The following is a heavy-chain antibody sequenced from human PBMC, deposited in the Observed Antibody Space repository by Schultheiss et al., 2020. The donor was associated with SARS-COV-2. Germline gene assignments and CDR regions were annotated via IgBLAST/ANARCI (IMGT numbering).Heavy chain of an antibody. V-gene: IGHV3-73*01. D-gene: IGHD5-12*01. Sequence: GGSLRLSCAASGFTFSSYGMHWVRQAPGKGLEWVGRIRSEAYSYATAYAASVKGRFTISRDDSKNTAYLQMNSLKTEDTAVYYCTSRGYDSIYFDYWGQGTLVTVSS. J-gene: IGHJ4*02. CDR2: IRSEAYSYAT. CDR1: GFTFSSYG. CDR3: TSRGYDSIYFDY.